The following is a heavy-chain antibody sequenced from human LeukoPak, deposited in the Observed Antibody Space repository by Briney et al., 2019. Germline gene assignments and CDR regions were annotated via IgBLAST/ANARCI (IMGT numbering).Heavy chain of an antibody. CDR2: ISSSSSYI. CDR3: ARDRTSGCSGGSCYNGGFDY. CDR1: GLTFSSYS. D-gene: IGHD2-15*01. J-gene: IGHJ4*02. Sequence: GGSLRLSCAASGLTFSSYSMNWVRQAPGKGLEWVSSISSSSSYIYYADSVKGRFTISRDNAKNSLYLQMNSLRAEDTAVYYCARDRTSGCSGGSCYNGGFDYWGQGTLVTVSS. V-gene: IGHV3-21*01.